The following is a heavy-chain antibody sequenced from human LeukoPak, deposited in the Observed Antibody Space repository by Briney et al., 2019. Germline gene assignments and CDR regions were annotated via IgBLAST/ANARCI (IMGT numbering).Heavy chain of an antibody. CDR1: GGSISIGSYY. D-gene: IGHD5-24*01. J-gene: IGHJ4*02. V-gene: IGHV4-61*02. CDR3: ARMSMAGGGYSDY. Sequence: SETLSLTCTVSGGSISIGSYYWSWIRQPAGKGLEWIGRIYHSGSTYYNPSLKSRVTISVDTSKNQFSLKLSSVTAADTAVYYCARMSMAGGGYSDYWGQGTLVTVSS. CDR2: IYHSGST.